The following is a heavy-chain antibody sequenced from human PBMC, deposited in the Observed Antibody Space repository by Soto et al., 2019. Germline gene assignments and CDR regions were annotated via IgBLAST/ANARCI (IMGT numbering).Heavy chain of an antibody. V-gene: IGHV3-21*01. Sequence: EVQLVESGGGLVKPGGSLRLSCAASGFTFSSYSMNWVRQTPGKGLEWVSSISGSSDYIYYADSVRGRFTISRDNAKNSLYLQMNSLRGEDTAVYYCAGARMGTTRDLDYWGQGTLVTVSS. CDR3: AGARMGTTRDLDY. J-gene: IGHJ4*02. CDR1: GFTFSSYS. D-gene: IGHD1-1*01. CDR2: ISGSSDYI.